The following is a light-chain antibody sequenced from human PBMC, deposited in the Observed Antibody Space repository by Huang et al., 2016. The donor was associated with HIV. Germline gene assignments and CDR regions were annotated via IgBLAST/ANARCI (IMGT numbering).Light chain of an antibody. CDR1: QSISSW. J-gene: IGKJ4*01. CDR2: KAS. V-gene: IGKV1-5*03. CDR3: QQYNSYSSLT. Sequence: DIQMTQSPSTLSASVGDRVTITCRASQSISSWLAWYQQKPGKAPKLLIYKASSLESGVPSRFSGSGSGTEVTLTISSLQPDDFATDYCQQYNSYSSLTFGGGTKVEIK.